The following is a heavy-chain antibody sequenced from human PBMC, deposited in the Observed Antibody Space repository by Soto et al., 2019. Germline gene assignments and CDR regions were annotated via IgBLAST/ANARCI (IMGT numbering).Heavy chain of an antibody. CDR1: GYTFTGYY. V-gene: IGHV1-69*06. Sequence: ASVKVSCKASGYTFTGYYMHWVRQAPGQGLEWMGWINPIFGTANYAQKFQCRVTITADKSTSTAYMELSSLRSEDTAVYYCARAGGDYDSSGYDYFDDWGQGTLVTVSS. CDR2: INPIFGTA. CDR3: ARAGGDYDSSGYDYFDD. J-gene: IGHJ4*02. D-gene: IGHD3-22*01.